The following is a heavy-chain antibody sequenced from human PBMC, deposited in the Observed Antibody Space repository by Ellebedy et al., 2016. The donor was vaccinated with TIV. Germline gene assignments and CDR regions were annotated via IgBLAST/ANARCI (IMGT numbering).Heavy chain of an antibody. D-gene: IGHD5-12*01. CDR2: IYSSGST. Sequence: SETLSLTXAVFGGSISGGSYYWSWIRQPAGKGLEWIGYIYSSGSTNTKPSLKSRVTMSLDTSKNQVSLKLRSVTPADTAVYYCARDRGYNGDDLDWYFDLWGRGTLVTVSS. V-gene: IGHV4-61*10. CDR1: GGSISGGSYY. CDR3: ARDRGYNGDDLDWYFDL. J-gene: IGHJ2*01.